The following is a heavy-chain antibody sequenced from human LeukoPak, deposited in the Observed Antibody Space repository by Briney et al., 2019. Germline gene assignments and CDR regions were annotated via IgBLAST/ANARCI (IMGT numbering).Heavy chain of an antibody. CDR1: GFTFTSSA. Sequence: SVKVSCKASGFTFTSSAMQWVRQARGQRLEWTGWIVVCSVNTNYAQKFQERVTITRDMSTSTAYMELSSLRSEDTAVYYCAATPSKGGYDYWGQGTLVTVSS. D-gene: IGHD1-26*01. CDR2: IVVCSVNT. CDR3: AATPSKGGYDY. J-gene: IGHJ4*02. V-gene: IGHV1-58*02.